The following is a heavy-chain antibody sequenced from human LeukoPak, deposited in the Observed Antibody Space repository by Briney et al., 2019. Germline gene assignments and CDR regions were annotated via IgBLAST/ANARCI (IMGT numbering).Heavy chain of an antibody. D-gene: IGHD1-1*01. CDR3: ATTKQARRYFDY. CDR1: GFAFSTYP. Sequence: PGRSLRLSCAASGFAFSTYPMHWVRQAPGKGLEWVSAINPSGGNTYYADSVRGRFTISRDNSKNTLYLQMNTLRAEDTAVYYCATTKQARRYFDYWGQGTLVTVSS. J-gene: IGHJ4*02. CDR2: INPSGGNT. V-gene: IGHV3-23*01.